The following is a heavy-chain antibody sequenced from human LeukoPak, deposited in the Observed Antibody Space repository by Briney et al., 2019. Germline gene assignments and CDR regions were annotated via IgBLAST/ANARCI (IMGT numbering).Heavy chain of an antibody. V-gene: IGHV3-9*03. CDR2: ISWNSGSI. D-gene: IGHD6-19*01. J-gene: IGHJ4*02. Sequence: GGSLRLSCAASGFTFDDYAMHWVRQAPGKGLEWVSGISWNSGSIGYADSVKVRFTISRDNAKNSLYLKMNSLRAEDMALYYCAKDMYSSGWYYFDYWGQGTLVTVSS. CDR3: AKDMYSSGWYYFDY. CDR1: GFTFDDYA.